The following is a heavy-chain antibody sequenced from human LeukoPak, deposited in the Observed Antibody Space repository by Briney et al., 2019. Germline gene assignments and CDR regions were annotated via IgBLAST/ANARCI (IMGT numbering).Heavy chain of an antibody. D-gene: IGHD1-26*01. CDR2: ISYDGSNK. Sequence: SGGSLRLSCAASGFTFSSYGMHWVRQAPGKGLEWVAVISYDGSNKYYADSVKGRFTISRDNSKNTLYLQMNSLRAEDTAVYYCAKDLGEGELLLFDYWGQGTLVTVSS. CDR3: AKDLGEGELLLFDY. CDR1: GFTFSSYG. V-gene: IGHV3-30*18. J-gene: IGHJ4*02.